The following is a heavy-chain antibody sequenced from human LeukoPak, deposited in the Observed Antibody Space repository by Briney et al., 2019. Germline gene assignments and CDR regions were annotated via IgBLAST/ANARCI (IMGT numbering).Heavy chain of an antibody. Sequence: GGSLRLSCAASGFTFSSYSMNWVRQAPGKGLEWVSYISSSSSTIYYADSVKGRLTISRDNAKNSLYPQMNSLRAEDTAVYYCASEVATTALDYWGQGTLVTVSS. D-gene: IGHD5-12*01. J-gene: IGHJ4*02. CDR2: ISSSSSTI. CDR3: ASEVATTALDY. CDR1: GFTFSSYS. V-gene: IGHV3-48*01.